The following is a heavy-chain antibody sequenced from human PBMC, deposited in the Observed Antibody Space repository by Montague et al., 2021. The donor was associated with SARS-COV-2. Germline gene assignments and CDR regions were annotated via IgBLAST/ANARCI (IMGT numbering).Heavy chain of an antibody. CDR2: IGPSGST. J-gene: IGHJ3*02. D-gene: IGHD1-14*01. Sequence: SETLSLTCTVSGGSVSSGYFYWNWIRQPAGKGLEWIGRIGPSGSTDYNPSLKSRATISRDTSKNQFSLKVRSVTAADTAVYYCARETMTADAFDIWGQGAMVTVSS. CDR3: ARETMTADAFDI. V-gene: IGHV4-61*10. CDR1: GGSVSSGYFY.